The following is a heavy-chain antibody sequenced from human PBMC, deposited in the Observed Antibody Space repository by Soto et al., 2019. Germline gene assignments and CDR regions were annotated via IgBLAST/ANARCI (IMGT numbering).Heavy chain of an antibody. J-gene: IGHJ5*02. V-gene: IGHV3-23*01. CDR2: IRGGGTGI. CDR3: AKDRLPSTTGWFGP. CDR1: GFAFNSYA. D-gene: IGHD4-17*01. Sequence: LLLESGGGVVQYGGSLRLSCAASGFAFNSYAMSWVRQTPGKGLEWVSTIRGGGTGIFYADSVKGRFTVSRDDSTNTLYLQMNGLRAEDTAIYFCAKDRLPSTTGWFGPWGQGTLVTVSS.